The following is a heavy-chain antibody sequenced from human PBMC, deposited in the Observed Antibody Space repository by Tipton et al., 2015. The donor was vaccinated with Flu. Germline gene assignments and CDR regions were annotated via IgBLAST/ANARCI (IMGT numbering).Heavy chain of an antibody. J-gene: IGHJ4*02. CDR2: IYYSGST. CDR1: GGSIGSYY. V-gene: IGHV4-59*01. Sequence: TLSLTCTVSGGSIGSYYWSWIRQPPGKGLEWIGYIYYSGSTNYNPSLKSRVAISVDTSKNQFSLKLSSVTAADTAVYYCARGDCSSTSCLDYWGQGTLVTVSS. D-gene: IGHD2-2*01. CDR3: ARGDCSSTSCLDY.